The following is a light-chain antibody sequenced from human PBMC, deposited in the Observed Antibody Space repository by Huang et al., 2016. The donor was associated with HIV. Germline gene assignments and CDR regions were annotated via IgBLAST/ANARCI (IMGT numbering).Light chain of an antibody. Sequence: DVLLTQSPLSLPVTLGQPAFITCKSKQSLVYGDGNIYLNWFHQRPGHSPRRLIYKLSNGDSGGPDRFSAGVSGTDFTLWISEVEAEDVGDYYCMQASHGAATFGQGTRVDIK. CDR2: KLS. CDR1: QSLVYGDGNIY. J-gene: IGKJ1*01. CDR3: MQASHGAAT. V-gene: IGKV2-30*01.